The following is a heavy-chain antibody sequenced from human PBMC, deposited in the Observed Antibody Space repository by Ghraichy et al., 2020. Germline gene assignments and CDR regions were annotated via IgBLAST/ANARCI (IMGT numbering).Heavy chain of an antibody. CDR1: GGSISSYY. V-gene: IGHV4-59*01. Sequence: LRLSCTVSGGSISSYYWSWIRQPPGKGLEWIGYIYYSGSTNYNPSLKSRVTISVDTSKNQFSLKLSSVTAADTAVYYCARGRGSSWYIYYFDYWGQGTLVTGSS. CDR3: ARGRGSSWYIYYFDY. D-gene: IGHD6-13*01. J-gene: IGHJ4*02. CDR2: IYYSGST.